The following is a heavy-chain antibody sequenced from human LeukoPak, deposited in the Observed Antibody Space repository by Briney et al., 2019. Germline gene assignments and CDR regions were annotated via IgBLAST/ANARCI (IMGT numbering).Heavy chain of an antibody. CDR3: ARLGITMVRGVQNWFDP. CDR1: GGSISSGSYY. CDR2: IYTSGST. Sequence: PSPTLSLTYTVSGGSISSGSYYWSWIRQPAGKGLEWIGRIYTSGSTNYNPSLKSRVTISVDTSKNQFSLKLSSVTAADTAVYYCARLGITMVRGVQNWFDPWGQGTLVTVSS. V-gene: IGHV4-61*02. D-gene: IGHD3-10*01. J-gene: IGHJ5*02.